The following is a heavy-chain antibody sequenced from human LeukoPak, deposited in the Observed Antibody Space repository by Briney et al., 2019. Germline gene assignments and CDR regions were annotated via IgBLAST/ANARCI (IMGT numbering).Heavy chain of an antibody. CDR3: AKDGGLWVSAHWGDS. CDR2: ISNNGGYT. J-gene: IGHJ4*02. Sequence: GGSLRLSCAASGFTFSNSAMSWVRQAPGKGLEWVSAISNNGGYTYYADSVQGRFTISRDNSKSTLCLQMNSLRAEDTAVYYCAKDGGLWVSAHWGDSWGRGTLVTVSS. CDR1: GFTFSNSA. D-gene: IGHD7-27*01. V-gene: IGHV3-23*01.